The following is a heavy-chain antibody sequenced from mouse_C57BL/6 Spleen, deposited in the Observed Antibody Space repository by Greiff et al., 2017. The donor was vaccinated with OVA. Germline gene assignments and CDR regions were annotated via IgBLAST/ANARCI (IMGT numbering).Heavy chain of an antibody. J-gene: IGHJ4*01. CDR3: ARGTTVVARGYAMDY. V-gene: IGHV1-64*01. CDR2: IHPNSGST. Sequence: VQLQQSGAELVKPGASVKLSCKASGYTFTSYWMHWVKQRPGQGLEWIGMIHPNSGSTNYNEKFKSKATLTVDKSSSTAYMQLSSLTSEDSAVYYCARGTTVVARGYAMDYWGQGTSVTVSS. D-gene: IGHD1-1*01. CDR1: GYTFTSYW.